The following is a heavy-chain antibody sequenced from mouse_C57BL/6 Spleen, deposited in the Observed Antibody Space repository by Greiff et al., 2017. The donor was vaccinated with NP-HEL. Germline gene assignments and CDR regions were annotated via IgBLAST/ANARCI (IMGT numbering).Heavy chain of an antibody. D-gene: IGHD2-1*01. CDR1: GFSLTSYA. V-gene: IGHV2-9-1*01. CDR2: IWTGGGT. CDR3: ARNGGSPDGNYEGAWFAY. J-gene: IGHJ3*01. Sequence: VQLKESGPGLVAPSQSLSITCTVSGFSLTSYAISWVRQPPGKGLEWLGVIWTGGGTNYNSALKSRLSISKDNSKSQVFLKMNSLQTDDTARYYCARNGGSPDGNYEGAWFAYWGQGTLVTVSA.